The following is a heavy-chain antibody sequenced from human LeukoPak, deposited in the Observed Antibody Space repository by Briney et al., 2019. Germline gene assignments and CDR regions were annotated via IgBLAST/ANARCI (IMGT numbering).Heavy chain of an antibody. Sequence: GESLKISCKGSGYSFTSYWIGWVRQMPGKGLEWMGIIYPGDSDTRYSPSFQGQVALSADKSITTAYLEWSSLKASDTAMYYCARLQTSTDNSFDIWGQGTPVTVSS. CDR2: IYPGDSDT. V-gene: IGHV5-51*01. CDR1: GYSFTSYW. J-gene: IGHJ3*02. D-gene: IGHD4-23*01. CDR3: ARLQTSTDNSFDI.